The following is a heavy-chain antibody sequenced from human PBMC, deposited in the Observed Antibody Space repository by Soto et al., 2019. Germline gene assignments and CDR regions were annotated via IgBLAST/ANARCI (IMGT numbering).Heavy chain of an antibody. D-gene: IGHD3-22*01. CDR1: GGTFSSYA. J-gene: IGHJ4*02. Sequence: SVKVSCKASGGTFSSYAISWVRQAPGQGLEWMGGIIPIFGTANYAQKFQGRVTITADESTSTAYMELSSLRSEDTAVYYCASRLRGSGHYYHYFDYWGQGTLVTVSS. CDR3: ASRLRGSGHYYHYFDY. CDR2: IIPIFGTA. V-gene: IGHV1-69*13.